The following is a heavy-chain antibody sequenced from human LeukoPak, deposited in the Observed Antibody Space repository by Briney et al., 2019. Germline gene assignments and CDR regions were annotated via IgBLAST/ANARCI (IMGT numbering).Heavy chain of an antibody. D-gene: IGHD4-23*01. CDR2: ITPIFGTA. J-gene: IGHJ4*02. CDR1: GGTFRSNA. CDR3: ARGWLAETTVVTPYNY. Sequence: ASVKVTCKASGGTFRSNAISWVRQAPGQGLEWMGGITPIFGTANYAQKFQGRVTITAVESMSTAYMELSSLRSEDTAVYYCARGWLAETTVVTPYNYWGQGTLVTVSS. V-gene: IGHV1-69*13.